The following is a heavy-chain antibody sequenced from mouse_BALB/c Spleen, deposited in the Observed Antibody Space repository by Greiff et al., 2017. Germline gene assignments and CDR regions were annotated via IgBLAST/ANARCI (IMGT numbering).Heavy chain of an antibody. CDR1: GYSITSGYY. Sequence: ESGPGLVKPSQSLSLTCSVTGYSITSGYYWNWIRQFPGNKLEWMGYISYDGSNNYNPSLKNRISITRDTSKNQFFLKLNSVTTEDTATYYCARGMITTGYAMDYWGQGTSVTVSS. J-gene: IGHJ4*01. CDR2: ISYDGSN. D-gene: IGHD2-4*01. V-gene: IGHV3-6*02. CDR3: ARGMITTGYAMDY.